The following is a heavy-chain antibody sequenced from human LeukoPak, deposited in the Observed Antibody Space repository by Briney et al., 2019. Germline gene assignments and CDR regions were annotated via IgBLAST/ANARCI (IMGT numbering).Heavy chain of an antibody. D-gene: IGHD4-17*01. Sequence: GGSLRLSCVASGFTFSDYYMSWVRQAPGKGLEWVSYISSSSSSTIYYADSVKGRFTISRDNAKNSLFLQMNSLRDEDTAVYYCAREFYGKFDYWGQGTLVTVSS. J-gene: IGHJ4*02. CDR3: AREFYGKFDY. CDR2: ISSSSSSTI. CDR1: GFTFSDYY. V-gene: IGHV3-11*04.